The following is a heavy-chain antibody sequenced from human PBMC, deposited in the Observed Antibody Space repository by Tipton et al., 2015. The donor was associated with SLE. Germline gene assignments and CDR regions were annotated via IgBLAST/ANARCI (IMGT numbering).Heavy chain of an antibody. Sequence: QLVQSGGGLVQPGGSLRLSCVVSGFSVSNNYMSWVRQAPGKGLECVLFNTYYAESVKGRFTISRDNAKNSLYLQMNSLRAEDTAVYYCARDRPGYYDSSGYSDWGQGTLVPVSS. V-gene: IGHV3-53*01. CDR3: ARDRPGYYDSSGYSD. CDR2: NT. J-gene: IGHJ4*02. D-gene: IGHD3-22*01. CDR1: GFSVSNNY.